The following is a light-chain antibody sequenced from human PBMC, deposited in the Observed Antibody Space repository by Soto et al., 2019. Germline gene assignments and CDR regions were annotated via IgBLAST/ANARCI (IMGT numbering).Light chain of an antibody. V-gene: IGKV1-33*01. CDR1: QDINTY. Sequence: DIQMTQSPSSLSASVGDRVTITCQASQDINTYLNWYQQKPGKAPNLLIYDAFKLETGVPSRFSGGGYGTDFTFTVTSLQPEDIATYFCQHYDNLLLTFGGGTKVEV. CDR2: DAF. J-gene: IGKJ4*01. CDR3: QHYDNLLLT.